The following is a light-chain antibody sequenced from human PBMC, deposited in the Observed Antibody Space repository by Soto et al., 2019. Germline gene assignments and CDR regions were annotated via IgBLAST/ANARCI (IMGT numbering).Light chain of an antibody. CDR1: QSVSNNY. Sequence: EIVLTQSPGTLSLSPGERATLSCRASQSVSNNYLAWYQQKPGQAPRLLIYGASTRATGIPARFSGSGSGTDFTLTISRLEPEDFAVYYCQQYWTFGQGTKVDIK. CDR2: GAS. J-gene: IGKJ1*01. CDR3: QQYWT. V-gene: IGKV3-20*01.